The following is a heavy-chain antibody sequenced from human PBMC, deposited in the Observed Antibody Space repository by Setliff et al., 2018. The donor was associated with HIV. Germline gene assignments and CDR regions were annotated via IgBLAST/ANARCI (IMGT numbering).Heavy chain of an antibody. CDR2: IHASGKA. CDR3: ATLDPSGGNFLAY. V-gene: IGHV4-4*09. Sequence: SETLSLTCTVSGGSISSSYWSWIRQSPGKGLEWIGYIHASGKANYNPSLKSRVTISLDTSKMQFSLRLTSVTAADTAVYYCATLDPSGGNFLAYWGQGTLVTVSS. CDR1: GGSISSSY. D-gene: IGHD2-21*02. J-gene: IGHJ4*02.